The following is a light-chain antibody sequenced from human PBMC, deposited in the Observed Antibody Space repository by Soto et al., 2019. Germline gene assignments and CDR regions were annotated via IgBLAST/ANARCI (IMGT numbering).Light chain of an antibody. J-gene: IGKJ4*01. CDR1: QSVSSY. V-gene: IGKV3-11*01. CDR2: DAS. CDR3: QQRSNWPLT. Sequence: EIVLTQSPATLSLSPGERATLSCRASQSVSSYLAWYQQKPGQAPRLLIYDASNRATCIPARFSGSGSGTDFTLTIRSLEPEDFAGYYCQQRSNWPLTFGGGTKVAIK.